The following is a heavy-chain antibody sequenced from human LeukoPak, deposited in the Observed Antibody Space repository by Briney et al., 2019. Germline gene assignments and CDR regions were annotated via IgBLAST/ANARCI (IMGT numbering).Heavy chain of an antibody. CDR2: ISRTSTTI. CDR1: GFSFSAYH. J-gene: IGHJ4*02. D-gene: IGHD2-2*01. Sequence: GGSLRLSCAASGFSFSAYHMNWVRQAPGKGLDWISYISRTSTTILYADSVQGRFTISRDNAKNSLFLQMYSLRAEGTAVYYCARERDCSSTSCYEEVDYWGQGTLVTVSS. CDR3: ARERDCSSTSCYEEVDY. V-gene: IGHV3-48*04.